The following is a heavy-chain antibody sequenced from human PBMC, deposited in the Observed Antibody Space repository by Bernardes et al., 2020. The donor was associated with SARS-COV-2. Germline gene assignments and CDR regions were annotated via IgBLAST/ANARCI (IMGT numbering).Heavy chain of an antibody. V-gene: IGHV3-74*01. CDR3: ARGALSGTYGVGDY. CDR2: IKTDGRST. J-gene: IGHJ4*02. Sequence: GGSLRLSCAASGFTFSNSWMHWVRQVPGTGLVWVSRIKTDGRSTSYADSVKGRFTISRDNAKNTLYLQMNSLRVEDTAVYYCARGALSGTYGVGDYWGQGTLVTGSS. CDR1: GFTFSNSW. D-gene: IGHD1-26*01.